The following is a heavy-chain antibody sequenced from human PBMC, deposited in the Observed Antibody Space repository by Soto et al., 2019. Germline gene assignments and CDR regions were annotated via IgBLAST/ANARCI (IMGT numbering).Heavy chain of an antibody. Sequence: QVQLVQSGAEVKKPGASVMVSCKASGYTFVNYAIHWVRQAPGQKFEWMGWINAGKGNARSLQKFQDRLTFTRDTSATTAYMELGSLRSEDTAVYFCARDLSGWGPTNGHFGVDVWGQGATVIVSS. CDR2: INAGKGNA. V-gene: IGHV1-3*01. CDR3: ARDLSGWGPTNGHFGVDV. CDR1: GYTFVNYA. D-gene: IGHD3-16*01. J-gene: IGHJ6*02.